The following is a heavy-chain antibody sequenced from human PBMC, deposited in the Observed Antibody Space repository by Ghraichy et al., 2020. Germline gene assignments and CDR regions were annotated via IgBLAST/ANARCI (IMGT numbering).Heavy chain of an antibody. CDR3: ARVPGPKSYSSSWYDRYYYYGMDV. Sequence: GGSLRLSCAASGFTVSSNHMSWVRQAPGKGLEWVSVIYSGGSTYYADSVKGRFTISRDNSKNTLYLQMNSLRAEDTAVYYCARVPGPKSYSSSWYDRYYYYGMDVWGQGTTVTVSS. V-gene: IGHV3-53*01. CDR1: GFTVSSNH. J-gene: IGHJ6*02. D-gene: IGHD6-13*01. CDR2: IYSGGST.